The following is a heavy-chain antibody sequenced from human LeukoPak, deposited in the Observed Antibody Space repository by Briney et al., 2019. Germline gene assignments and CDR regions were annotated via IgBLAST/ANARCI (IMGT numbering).Heavy chain of an antibody. V-gene: IGHV1-46*01. D-gene: IGHD1-1*01. CDR3: ARESDTGKDFDH. Sequence: GASVNVSCKASGYTFTYYYIHWVRQAPGQGLEWMGVINPSSGTTSYAQKFQGRVTMTRGTSTSTVYMELSSLRSEDTALYYCARESDTGKDFDHWGQGTLVTVSS. CDR2: INPSSGTT. CDR1: GYTFTYYY. J-gene: IGHJ4*02.